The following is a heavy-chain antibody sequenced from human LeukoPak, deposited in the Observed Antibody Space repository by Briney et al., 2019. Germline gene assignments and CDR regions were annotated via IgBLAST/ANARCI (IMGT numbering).Heavy chain of an antibody. Sequence: GGSLRLSCAASGFTFSSYAMSWVRQAPGKGLEWVSAISGSGGSTYYADSVKGRFTISRDNSKNTLYLQMNSLRAEDTAVYYCPRSGSYHYYYYYGMDVWGQGTTVTVSS. CDR2: ISGSGGST. V-gene: IGHV3-23*01. CDR1: GFTFSSYA. D-gene: IGHD3-10*01. J-gene: IGHJ6*02. CDR3: PRSGSYHYYYYYGMDV.